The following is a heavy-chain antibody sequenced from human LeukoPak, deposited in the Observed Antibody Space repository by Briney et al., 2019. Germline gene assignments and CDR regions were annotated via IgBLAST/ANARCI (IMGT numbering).Heavy chain of an antibody. J-gene: IGHJ4*02. D-gene: IGHD2-15*01. V-gene: IGHV1-46*01. Sequence: ASVKVSSNASGYTSTSYYMHWVRHAPRQGLEWMGIINPSGGSTSYAQKFQGRVTMTRETSTSTVYMELSSLRSEDTAVYYCARVDCSGGSCYLDYWGQGTLVTVSS. CDR1: GYTSTSYY. CDR2: INPSGGST. CDR3: ARVDCSGGSCYLDY.